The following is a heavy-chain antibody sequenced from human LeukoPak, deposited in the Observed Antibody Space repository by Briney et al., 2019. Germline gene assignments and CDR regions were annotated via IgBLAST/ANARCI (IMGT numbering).Heavy chain of an antibody. CDR1: GYTFSIYN. D-gene: IGHD5-18*01. V-gene: IGHV1-46*01. CDR3: AKSAARTLYSSNDY. J-gene: IGHJ4*02. Sequence: ASVKVSCKASGYTFSIYNMHWVRQAPGQGLEWMGIINPSGGSASDAQKFQGRLTMTRDTPTSTLYMELSSLRSEDTAVYYCAKSAARTLYSSNDYWGQGILVTVSS. CDR2: INPSGGSA.